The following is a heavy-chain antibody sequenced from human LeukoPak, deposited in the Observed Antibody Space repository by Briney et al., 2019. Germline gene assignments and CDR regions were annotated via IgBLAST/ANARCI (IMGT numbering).Heavy chain of an antibody. CDR2: ISYDGSNK. D-gene: IGHD2-15*01. J-gene: IGHJ4*02. Sequence: GGSLRLSCAASGFTFSSYSMNWVRQAPGKGLEWVAVISYDGSNKYYADSVKGRFTISRDNSKNTLYLQMNSLRAEDTAVYYCATTSVVAATLSFDYWGQGTLVTVSS. CDR3: ATTSVVAATLSFDY. V-gene: IGHV3-30*03. CDR1: GFTFSSYS.